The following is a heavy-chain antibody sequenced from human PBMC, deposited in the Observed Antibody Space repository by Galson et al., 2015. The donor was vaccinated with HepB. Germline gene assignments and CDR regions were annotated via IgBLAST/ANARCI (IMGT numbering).Heavy chain of an antibody. J-gene: IGHJ6*02. CDR1: GFTFSSYA. V-gene: IGHV3-23*01. CDR3: AKAQGYYYYYGMDV. Sequence: SLRLSCAASGFTFSSYAMHWVRQAPGKGLEWVSAISGSGGSTYYADSVKGRFTISRDNSKNTLYLQMNSLRAEDTAVHYCAKAQGYYYYYGMDVWGQGTTVTVSS. CDR2: ISGSGGST.